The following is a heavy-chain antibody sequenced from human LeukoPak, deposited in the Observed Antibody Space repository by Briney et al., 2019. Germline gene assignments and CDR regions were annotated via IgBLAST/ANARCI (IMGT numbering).Heavy chain of an antibody. Sequence: GGSLRLSCAASGFTVSSNYMSWVRQAPGKGLEWVSVIYSGGSTYYADSVKGRFTISRDNSKNTLYLQMNSLSAEDTAVYYCASGPLYYGSGSYWYWGQGTLVTISS. CDR3: ASGPLYYGSGSYWY. CDR2: IYSGGST. J-gene: IGHJ4*02. D-gene: IGHD3-10*01. V-gene: IGHV3-66*01. CDR1: GFTVSSNY.